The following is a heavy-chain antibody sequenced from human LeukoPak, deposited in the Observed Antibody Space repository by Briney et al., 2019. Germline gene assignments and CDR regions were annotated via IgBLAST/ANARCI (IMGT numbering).Heavy chain of an antibody. D-gene: IGHD6-13*01. Sequence: SETLSLTCAVYGGSFSGYYWSWIRQPPGKGLEWIGEINHSGSTNYNPSLKSRVTISVDTSKNQFSLKLSSVTVADTAVYYCARYSSSWYNWFDPWGQGTLVTVSS. CDR1: GGSFSGYY. CDR2: INHSGST. CDR3: ARYSSSWYNWFDP. J-gene: IGHJ5*02. V-gene: IGHV4-34*01.